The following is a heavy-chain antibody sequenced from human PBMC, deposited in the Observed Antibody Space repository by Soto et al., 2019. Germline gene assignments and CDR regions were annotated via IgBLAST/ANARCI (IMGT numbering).Heavy chain of an antibody. V-gene: IGHV1-18*01. Sequence: GASVKVSCKASGYTFTSYAMHWVRQAPGQGLEWMGWIGGYKGNTNYAQKLQGRVTLTTDTSTSTAYMELRSLRSDDTAVYYCARTDSRPQDFDYWGQGTLVTVSS. CDR1: GYTFTSYA. CDR2: IGGYKGNT. CDR3: ARTDSRPQDFDY. D-gene: IGHD6-13*01. J-gene: IGHJ4*02.